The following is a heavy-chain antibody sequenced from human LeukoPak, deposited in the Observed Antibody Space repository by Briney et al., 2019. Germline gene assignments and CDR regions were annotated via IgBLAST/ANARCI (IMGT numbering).Heavy chain of an antibody. D-gene: IGHD4-11*01. Sequence: GGSLRLSCAASGFTFSSYGMHWVRQAPGKGLEWVAFIRYDGSNKYYADSVKGRFTISRDNAKNSLYLQMNSLRAEDTAVYYCARALSPTTLYGDYWGQGTLVTVSS. CDR2: IRYDGSNK. CDR1: GFTFSSYG. V-gene: IGHV3-30*02. J-gene: IGHJ4*02. CDR3: ARALSPTTLYGDY.